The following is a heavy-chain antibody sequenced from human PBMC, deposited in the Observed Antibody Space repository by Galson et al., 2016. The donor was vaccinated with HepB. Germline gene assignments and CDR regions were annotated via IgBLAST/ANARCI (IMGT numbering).Heavy chain of an antibody. V-gene: IGHV3-33*01. CDR3: AREEAMVQGVRMKIFAGLHHYGMDV. Sequence: SLRLSCAASGFTFSRYGMHWVRQTPGKGLEWVAGISYDESKEKYADSVTGRFTISRGNSKNTLNLQMNSLRVEDTATYYCAREEAMVQGVRMKIFAGLHHYGMDVWGKGTTVTVSS. CDR1: GFTFSRYG. J-gene: IGHJ6*04. CDR2: ISYDESKE. D-gene: IGHD3-10*01.